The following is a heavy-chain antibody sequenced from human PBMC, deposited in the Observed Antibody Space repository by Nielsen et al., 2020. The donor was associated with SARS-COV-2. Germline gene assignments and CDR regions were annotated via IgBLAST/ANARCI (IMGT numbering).Heavy chain of an antibody. CDR3: ARGLGGYVAIDY. CDR1: GYTFTTYA. V-gene: IGHV1-2*02. Sequence: ASVKVSCKASGYTFTTYAINWVRQAPGQGLEWMGWINPNNGVTNYAPKFQDGITMTRDTSITTAYMELRRLRSDDTAMYYCARGLGGYVAIDYWGQGTLVTVSS. D-gene: IGHD5-12*01. J-gene: IGHJ4*02. CDR2: INPNNGVT.